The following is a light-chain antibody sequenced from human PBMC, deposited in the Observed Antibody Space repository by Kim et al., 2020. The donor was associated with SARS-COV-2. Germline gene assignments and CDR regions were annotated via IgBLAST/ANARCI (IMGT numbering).Light chain of an antibody. J-gene: IGLJ3*02. CDR3: ETWDTNSRV. Sequence: QPVLTQSSSASASLGSSVKLTCTLSSGHSTYIIAWHQQQPGKAPRYLMNLEGSGSYNKGSGVPDRFSGSSSGADRYLTIFNLQSDDEADYYCETWDTNSRVFGGGTQLTVL. V-gene: IGLV4-60*03. CDR1: SGHSTYI. CDR2: LEGSGSY.